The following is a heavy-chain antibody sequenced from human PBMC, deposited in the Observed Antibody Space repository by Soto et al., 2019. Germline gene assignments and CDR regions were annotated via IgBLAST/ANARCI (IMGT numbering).Heavy chain of an antibody. CDR3: ARDSELYYDSSGYYSRSYDY. CDR1: GGSISSSSYY. D-gene: IGHD3-22*01. J-gene: IGHJ4*02. CDR2: IYYSGST. V-gene: IGHV4-39*07. Sequence: SETLSLTCTVSGGSISSSSYYWGWIRQPPGKGLEWIGSIYYSGSTYYNPSLKSRVTISVDTSKNQFSLKLSSVTAADTAVYYCARDSELYYDSSGYYSRSYDYWGQGTLVTVSS.